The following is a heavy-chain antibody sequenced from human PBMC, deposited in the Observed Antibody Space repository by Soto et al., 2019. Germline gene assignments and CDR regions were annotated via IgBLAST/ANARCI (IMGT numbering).Heavy chain of an antibody. D-gene: IGHD3-3*01. CDR3: TRVWTGNARPGMDV. CDR2: VSGSGAKT. V-gene: IGHV3-23*01. J-gene: IGHJ6*02. CDR1: GFTFSTYA. Sequence: EVQLLESGGGLVQPGGSLRLSCTASGFTFSTYAMTWVRQAPGKGLEWVSTVSGSGAKTYYADSVRGRFTISRDNSKDTLYLQMNSLTAEDTATYYCTRVWTGNARPGMDVWGQGTTVTVSS.